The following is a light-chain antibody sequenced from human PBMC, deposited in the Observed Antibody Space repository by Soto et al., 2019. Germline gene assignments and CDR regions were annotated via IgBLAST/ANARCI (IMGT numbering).Light chain of an antibody. CDR1: SGHSKYA. J-gene: IGLJ2*01. V-gene: IGLV4-69*01. Sequence: QSVLTQSPSASASLGASVKLTCTLSSGHSKYAIAWLQQQPEKGPRYLMKVNNDGSHNKGDGIPDRFSGSSSGAERSLTISSLQSEDEADYYCQAWGPGMLAFGGGTKVTVL. CDR3: QAWGPGMLA. CDR2: VNNDGSH.